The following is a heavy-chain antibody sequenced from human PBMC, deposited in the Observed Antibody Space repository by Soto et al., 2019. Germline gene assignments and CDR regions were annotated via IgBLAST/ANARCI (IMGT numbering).Heavy chain of an antibody. CDR1: GLTFSSYA. J-gene: IGHJ4*01. CDR2: ISNSGRST. D-gene: IGHD3-3*01. Sequence: GGSLRLSCAASGLTFSSYAMSWVRQAPGKGLEWVSHISNSGRSTKYADSVKGRFTISRDNSKNTLYLQMNSLRAEDTAIYYCAKDSLADYDFGSWGHGXQVTVCS. CDR3: AKDSLADYDFGS. V-gene: IGHV3-23*01.